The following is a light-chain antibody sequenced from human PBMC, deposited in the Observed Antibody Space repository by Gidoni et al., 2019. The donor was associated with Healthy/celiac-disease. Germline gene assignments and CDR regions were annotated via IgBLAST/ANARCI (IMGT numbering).Light chain of an antibody. Sequence: DIVMTQSPLSLPVTPGEPASISCRSSQSLLHSNGYNYLDWYLQKPGQSPQLLIYLGSHRASGVPDRFSGSGSGTDFTLKISRVEAEDVGVYYYMQALQTPWTFXXXTKVEIK. CDR3: MQALQTPWT. V-gene: IGKV2-28*01. J-gene: IGKJ1*01. CDR2: LGS. CDR1: QSLLHSNGYNY.